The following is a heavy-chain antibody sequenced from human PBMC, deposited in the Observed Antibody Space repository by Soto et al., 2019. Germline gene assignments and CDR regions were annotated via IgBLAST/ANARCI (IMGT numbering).Heavy chain of an antibody. D-gene: IGHD2-21*02. V-gene: IGHV4-39*01. Sequence: SETRSQTWIISGAAIIISSYYWGWVRKPPGKGLEWIGSFYYSGRTYYNPSFKSRVTISIDTSKNQFSLKLSSVTATDTAVYYCARQRTTVVTQAYFDHWGQGALVTVS. CDR2: FYYSGRT. J-gene: IGHJ4*02. CDR1: GAAIIISSYY. CDR3: ARQRTTVVTQAYFDH.